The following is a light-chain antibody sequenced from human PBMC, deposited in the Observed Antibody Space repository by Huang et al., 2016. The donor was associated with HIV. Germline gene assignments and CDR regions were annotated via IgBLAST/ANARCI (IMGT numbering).Light chain of an antibody. V-gene: IGKV3-15*01. Sequence: EVVMTQTPATLSVSPGERATLSCRASQSVRNDLAWYPQKPGQAPRPLIYGGSARATGIPARFSGSGSGTEFTLTISSLQSEDFAVYYCQQYNNLWTFGQGTKVEIK. J-gene: IGKJ1*01. CDR1: QSVRND. CDR3: QQYNNLWT. CDR2: GGS.